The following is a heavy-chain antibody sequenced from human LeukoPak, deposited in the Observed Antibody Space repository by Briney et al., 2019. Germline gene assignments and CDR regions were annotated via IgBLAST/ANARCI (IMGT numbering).Heavy chain of an antibody. Sequence: ASVKVSCKPSGYIFTSYYMHWVRQAPGQGLEWMGWINTNSGVTKYAQKFQGRVTMTRDTSISTAYMELSRLKSDDTAVYYCARDSDGMDVWGQGTTVTVSS. CDR1: GYIFTSYY. V-gene: IGHV1-2*02. CDR3: ARDSDGMDV. CDR2: INTNSGVT. J-gene: IGHJ6*02.